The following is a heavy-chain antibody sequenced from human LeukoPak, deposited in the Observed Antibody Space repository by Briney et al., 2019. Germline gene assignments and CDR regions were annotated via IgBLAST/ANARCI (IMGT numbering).Heavy chain of an antibody. CDR2: IYNSGST. D-gene: IGHD7-27*01. CDR3: ASRKLGNDY. CDR1: GGSISSGGYY. V-gene: IGHV4-61*10. Sequence: PSETLSLTCTVSGGSISSGGYYWSWIRQPAGKGLEWIGRIYNSGSTNYSPSLKSRVTISADTSQNQFSLKLSSVTAADTAVYYCASRKLGNDYWGQGTLVTVSS. J-gene: IGHJ4*02.